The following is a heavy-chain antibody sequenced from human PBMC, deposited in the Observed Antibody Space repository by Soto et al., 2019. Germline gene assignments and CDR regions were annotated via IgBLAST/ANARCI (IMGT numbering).Heavy chain of an antibody. Sequence: QLQLQESGSGLVKPSQTLSLTCAVSGGSISSGGYSWSWIRQPPGKGLEWIGYIYHSGSTYYNPSLKSRVTISVDRSKNQFSLKLSYVTAADTAVYSCARGYYYDSTYAFDIWGQGTRVTVAS. V-gene: IGHV4-30-2*01. CDR3: ARGYYYDSTYAFDI. D-gene: IGHD3-22*01. J-gene: IGHJ3*02. CDR1: GGSISSGGYS. CDR2: IYHSGST.